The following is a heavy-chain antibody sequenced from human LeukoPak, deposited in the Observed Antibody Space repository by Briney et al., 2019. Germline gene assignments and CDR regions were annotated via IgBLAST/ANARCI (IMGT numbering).Heavy chain of an antibody. Sequence: GGSLRPSCAASGLSFSTYSMNWVRQAPGKGLEWISHIWGDDTGIWYQDSVKGRFTISRDNAKNSLYLQMNSLRAGDTAVYYCVTDREWGLDHWGQGTPVTVSS. CDR2: IWGDDTGI. D-gene: IGHD1-26*01. J-gene: IGHJ4*02. V-gene: IGHV3-48*01. CDR3: VTDREWGLDH. CDR1: GLSFSTYS.